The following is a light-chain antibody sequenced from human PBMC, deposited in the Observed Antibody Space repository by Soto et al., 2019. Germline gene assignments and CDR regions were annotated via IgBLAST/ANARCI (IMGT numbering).Light chain of an antibody. CDR3: NSYTSSGTYV. V-gene: IGLV2-18*02. CDR2: EVS. Sequence: VTITCTSTSSDVGSYNRVSWYQQPPGTAPKLMIYEVSNRPSGVPDRFSGSKSGNTASLTISGLQAEDEADYYCNSYTSSGTYVFGTVTKVTVL. J-gene: IGLJ1*01. CDR1: SSDVGSYNR.